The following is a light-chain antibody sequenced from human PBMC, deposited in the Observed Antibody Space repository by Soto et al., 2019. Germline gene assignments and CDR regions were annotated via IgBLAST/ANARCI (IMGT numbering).Light chain of an antibody. CDR3: QHYNSYSEA. CDR2: GAS. CDR1: QSVRSTH. Sequence: ILLTQSPGTLSLSPGERATLSCRASQSVRSTHLAWYQLKPGQAPRLLIYGASTRATGIPARFSGSGSGTEFTLTISSLQPDDFATYYCQHYNSYSEAFGQGTKVDIK. V-gene: IGKV3-20*01. J-gene: IGKJ1*01.